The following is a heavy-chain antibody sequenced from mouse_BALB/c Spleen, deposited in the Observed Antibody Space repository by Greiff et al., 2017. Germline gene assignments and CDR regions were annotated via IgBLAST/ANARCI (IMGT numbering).Heavy chain of an antibody. D-gene: IGHD1-1*01. J-gene: IGHJ1*01. CDR1: GFTFSDFY. CDR2: SRNKANDYTT. V-gene: IGHV7-1*02. Sequence: EVKLVESGGGLVQPGGSLRLSCATSGFTFSDFYMEWVRQPPGKRLEWIAASRNKANDYTTEYSASVKGRFIVSRDTSQSILYLQMNALRAEDTAIYYCARDAGGYYGSYWYFDVWGAGTTVTVSS. CDR3: ARDAGGYYGSYWYFDV.